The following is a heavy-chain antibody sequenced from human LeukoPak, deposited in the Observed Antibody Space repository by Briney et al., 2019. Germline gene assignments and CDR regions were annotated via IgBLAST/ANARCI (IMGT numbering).Heavy chain of an antibody. Sequence: PGGTLRLSCAASGFTFSNDWMNWVRQAPGKGLVWVSRINTDGSTTTYADSVKGRFTISRDNAKNTPYLQMNSLRVEDTAVYYCARGRGGGYHYWGQGTLVTVSS. V-gene: IGHV3-74*01. CDR1: GFTFSNDW. D-gene: IGHD1-26*01. J-gene: IGHJ4*02. CDR2: INTDGSTT. CDR3: ARGRGGGYHY.